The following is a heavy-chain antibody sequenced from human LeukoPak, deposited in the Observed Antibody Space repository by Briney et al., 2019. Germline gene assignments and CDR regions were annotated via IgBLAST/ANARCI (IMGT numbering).Heavy chain of an antibody. Sequence: PSETLSLTCSVSGGSISSYYWSWIRQPPGKGLEYIGYIFYSGRTNYNPSLKSRLTISVDTSKNQFSLTLSSVTAADTAVYYCARDLGISGSGAFDIWGQGTMVTVSS. J-gene: IGHJ3*02. CDR1: GGSISSYY. CDR3: ARDLGISGSGAFDI. V-gene: IGHV4-59*01. CDR2: IFYSGRT. D-gene: IGHD3-10*01.